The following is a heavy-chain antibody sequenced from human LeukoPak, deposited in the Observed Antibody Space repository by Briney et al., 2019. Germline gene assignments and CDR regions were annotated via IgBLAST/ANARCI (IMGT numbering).Heavy chain of an antibody. D-gene: IGHD3-22*01. V-gene: IGHV1-2*02. CDR3: ARVPYYYDSSGSKYYFDY. Sequence: GASVKASCKASGYTFTGYYMHWVRQAPGQGLEWMGWINPNSGGTNYAQKFQGRVTMTRDTSISTAYMELSRLRSDDTAVYYCARVPYYYDSSGSKYYFDYWGQGTRVTVFS. J-gene: IGHJ4*02. CDR2: INPNSGGT. CDR1: GYTFTGYY.